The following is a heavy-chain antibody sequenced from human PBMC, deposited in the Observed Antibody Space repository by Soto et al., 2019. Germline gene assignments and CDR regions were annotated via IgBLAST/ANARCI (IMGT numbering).Heavy chain of an antibody. CDR3: ALDPFGGGDSDWFDP. CDR2: ISGSSRDI. D-gene: IGHD2-21*02. Sequence: EVRLVESGGGLVKPGGSLRLSCAASGFSFSRSTMNWVRQAPGKGLEWVSSISGSSRDIYYADSVKGRFTVSRNNAKNSLYLQMTSLRAEDTALYYCALDPFGGGDSDWFDPWGQGTLVTVSS. J-gene: IGHJ5*02. CDR1: GFSFSRST. V-gene: IGHV3-21*04.